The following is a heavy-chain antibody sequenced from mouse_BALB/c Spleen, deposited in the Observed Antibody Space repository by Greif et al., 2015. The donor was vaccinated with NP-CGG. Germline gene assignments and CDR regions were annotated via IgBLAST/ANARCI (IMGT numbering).Heavy chain of an antibody. D-gene: IGHD1-1*01. Sequence: VKLVESGPGLVAPSQSLSITCTVSGFSLTSYDISWIRQPPGKGLEWLGVIWTGGGANYKSAFMARLSSSKDNPKSQVFLNMNSLQTDDTAIYYCVRDYYGSSSWFAYWGQGTLVTVSA. CDR2: IWTGGGA. CDR3: VRDYYGSSSWFAY. V-gene: IGHV2-9-2*01. J-gene: IGHJ3*01. CDR1: GFSLTSYD.